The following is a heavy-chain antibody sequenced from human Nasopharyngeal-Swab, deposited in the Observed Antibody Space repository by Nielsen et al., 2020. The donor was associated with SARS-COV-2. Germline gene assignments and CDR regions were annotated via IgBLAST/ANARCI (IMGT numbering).Heavy chain of an antibody. Sequence: SETLSLTCTVSGGSISNSYYWSWIRQPPGKGLEWIGYIYDSGTTSYNPSLKSRVTISGGTSKNQFSLKLISVTAADTAVYYCAKRQGFNDKLFYFAYWGQGTLVTVSS. CDR3: AKRQGFNDKLFYFAY. V-gene: IGHV4-59*01. J-gene: IGHJ4*02. CDR1: GGSISNSYY. D-gene: IGHD2-8*01. CDR2: IYDSGTT.